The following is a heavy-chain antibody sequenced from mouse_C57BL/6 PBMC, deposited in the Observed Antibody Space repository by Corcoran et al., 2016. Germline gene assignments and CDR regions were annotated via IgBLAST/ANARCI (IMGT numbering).Heavy chain of an antibody. CDR3: ARDFYYGSSYPYWYFDV. D-gene: IGHD1-1*01. CDR2: INPNNGGT. J-gene: IGHJ1*03. CDR1: GYTFTDYY. V-gene: IGHV1-26*01. Sequence: EVQLQQSGPELVKPGASVKISCKASGYTFTDYYMNWVKQSHGKSLEWIGDINPNNGGTSYNQKFKGKATLTVDKSSSTAYMELRSLTSEDSAVYYCARDFYYGSSYPYWYFDVWGTGTTVTVSS.